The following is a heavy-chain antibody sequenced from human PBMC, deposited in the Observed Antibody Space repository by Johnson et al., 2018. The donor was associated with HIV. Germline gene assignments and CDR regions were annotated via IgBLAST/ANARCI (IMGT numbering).Heavy chain of an antibody. CDR2: ISYDGSNK. CDR1: GFTFSSYW. V-gene: IGHV3-30*03. D-gene: IGHD1-14*01. CDR3: AIMSAPEDADAFDF. J-gene: IGHJ3*01. Sequence: QVQLVESGGGLVQPGGSLRLSCAASGFTFSSYWMSWVRQAPGKGLEWVAFISYDGSNKYYADSVKGRFTISRDNSRNTLYLQMNSLRAEDTTVYFCAIMSAPEDADAFDFWGQGTMVTVSS.